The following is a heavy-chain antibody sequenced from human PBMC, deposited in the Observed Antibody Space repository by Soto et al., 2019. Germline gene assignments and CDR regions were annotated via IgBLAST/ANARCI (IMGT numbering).Heavy chain of an antibody. Sequence: PGGSLRLSCVASGITLTDYGMGWVRQAPGKGLEWVSGVGGRGGGTQYTDSVKGRFTISRDDSRNTLYLQMNALRVEDTAVYYCATYSTGWLYYFDSCGQGTLVTVS. CDR3: ATYSTGWLYYFDS. V-gene: IGHV3-23*01. J-gene: IGHJ4*02. D-gene: IGHD6-19*01. CDR1: GITLTDYG. CDR2: VGGRGGGT.